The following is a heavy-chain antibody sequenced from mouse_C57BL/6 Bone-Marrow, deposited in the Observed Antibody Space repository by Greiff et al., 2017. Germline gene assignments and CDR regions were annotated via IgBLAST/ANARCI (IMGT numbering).Heavy chain of an antibody. Sequence: QVQLKQPGAELVMPGASVKLSCKASGYTFTSYWMHWVRQRPGQGLEWIGEIVPSGSYTNYNQKFKGKSTLTVDKSSSTAYMQLSSLTSEDSAVYYCAILSMDYWGQGTSVTVSS. CDR2: IVPSGSYT. CDR3: AILSMDY. D-gene: IGHD1-1*02. CDR1: GYTFTSYW. V-gene: IGHV1-69*01. J-gene: IGHJ4*01.